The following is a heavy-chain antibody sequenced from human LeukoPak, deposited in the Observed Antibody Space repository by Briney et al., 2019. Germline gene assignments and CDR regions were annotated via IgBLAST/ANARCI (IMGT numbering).Heavy chain of an antibody. CDR3: ARGGDIAVVPAAMVGP. CDR2: MNTNSGNT. Sequence: ASVKISCKASGYTFTSYDINWVRQATGQGLEWMGWMNTNSGNTGHAQKFQGRLTMTRDTSTNTAYMELSSLRSEDTAVYYCARGGDIAVVPAAMVGPWGQGTLVTVSS. V-gene: IGHV1-8*01. D-gene: IGHD2-2*01. J-gene: IGHJ5*02. CDR1: GYTFTSYD.